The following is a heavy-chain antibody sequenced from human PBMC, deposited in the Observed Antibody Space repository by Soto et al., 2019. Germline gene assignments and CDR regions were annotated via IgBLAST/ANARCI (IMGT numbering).Heavy chain of an antibody. D-gene: IGHD1-26*01. CDR3: ADAGYYDQLTFDH. V-gene: IGHV2-5*02. J-gene: IGHJ4*02. CDR2: LYWDDDR. Sequence: QITLKESGPTVVRPAQPLTLTCDFSGFSLSTYHMGVAWIRQPPGKALEWRALLYWDDDRRYSPSLEDRLGVSKDPSSNQVVMTITDRDPGDTATYFRADAGYYDQLTFDHWGPGHLVTVSS. CDR1: GFSLSTYHMG.